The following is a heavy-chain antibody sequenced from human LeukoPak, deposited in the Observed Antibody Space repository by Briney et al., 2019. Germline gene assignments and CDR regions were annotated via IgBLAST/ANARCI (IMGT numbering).Heavy chain of an antibody. CDR3: ARELAADFHFDY. Sequence: ASVKASCKASGYTFTSYDINWVRQATGQGLEWMGWTNPNSGNTGYAQKFQGRVTMTRNTSISTAYMELSSLRSEDTAVYYCARELAADFHFDYWGQGTLVTVSS. V-gene: IGHV1-8*01. CDR1: GYTFTSYD. J-gene: IGHJ4*02. D-gene: IGHD1-1*01. CDR2: TNPNSGNT.